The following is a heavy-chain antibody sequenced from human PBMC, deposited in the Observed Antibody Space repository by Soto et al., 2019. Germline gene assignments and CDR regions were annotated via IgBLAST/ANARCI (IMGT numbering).Heavy chain of an antibody. V-gene: IGHV1-69*13. Sequence: GASVKVSCKASGGTFSSYAISWVRQAPGQGLEWMGGIIPIFGTANYAQKFQGRVTITADESTSTAYMELSSLRSEDTAVYHCARGPHCGGDCYHFDYWGQGTLVTVSS. D-gene: IGHD2-21*02. CDR3: ARGPHCGGDCYHFDY. CDR1: GGTFSSYA. J-gene: IGHJ4*02. CDR2: IIPIFGTA.